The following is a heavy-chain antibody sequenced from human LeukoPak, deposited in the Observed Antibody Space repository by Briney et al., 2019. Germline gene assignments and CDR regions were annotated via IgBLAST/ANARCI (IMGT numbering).Heavy chain of an antibody. V-gene: IGHV3-30*02. CDR2: IRYDGSNK. D-gene: IGHD2-15*01. J-gene: IGHJ1*01. CDR3: AKDFGRYCSGGSCYGAQH. Sequence: GRSLRLSCAASGFTFSIYVMHCVREAPGKGLEGVAFIRYDGSNKYYADSVKGRFIISRDNSKNTLYLQMNSLRAEDRAVYYCAKDFGRYCSGGSCYGAQHWGQGALVTVSS. CDR1: GFTFSIYV.